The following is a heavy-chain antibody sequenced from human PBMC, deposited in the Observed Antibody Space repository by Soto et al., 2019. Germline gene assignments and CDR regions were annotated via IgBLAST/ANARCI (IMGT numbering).Heavy chain of an antibody. CDR3: ARDGPAGGTFDY. CDR1: GYTFTSYA. D-gene: IGHD2-15*01. Sequence: GASVKVSCKASGYTFTSYAMHWVRQAPGQRLEWMGWINAGNGNTKYSQKFQGRVTITRDTSASTAYMELSSLRSEDTAVYYCARDGPAGGTFDYWGQGTLVTVSS. J-gene: IGHJ4*02. V-gene: IGHV1-3*01. CDR2: INAGNGNT.